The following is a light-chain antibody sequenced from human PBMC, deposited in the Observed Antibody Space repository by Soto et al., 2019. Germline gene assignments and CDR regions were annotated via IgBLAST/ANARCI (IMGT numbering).Light chain of an antibody. J-gene: IGLJ1*01. Sequence: QSALTQPASVSGSAGQSITISCSGTMRDVGAYNLVSWYQQHPGTAPKLIIYEVRNRPSGISSRFSGSRSGNTASLTISGLQAEDEADYYCSSYTSSILYVFGTGTKLTVL. CDR2: EVR. V-gene: IGLV2-14*01. CDR1: MRDVGAYNL. CDR3: SSYTSSILYV.